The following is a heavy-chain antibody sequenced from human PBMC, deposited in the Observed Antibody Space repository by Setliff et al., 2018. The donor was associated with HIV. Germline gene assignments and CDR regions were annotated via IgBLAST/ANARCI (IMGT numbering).Heavy chain of an antibody. D-gene: IGHD6-13*01. CDR3: ARDCRVGWVFTYGMDV. CDR1: GFTFSRYW. V-gene: IGHV3-7*05. J-gene: IGHJ6*02. CDR2: INQDGSQK. Sequence: GGSLRLSCAASGFTFSRYWTSWVRQAPGKGLEWVANINQDGSQKYHVDSVKGRFTISRDNSKNTLFLQMNSLRPEDTAVYYCARDCRVGWVFTYGMDVWGQGTLVTVSS.